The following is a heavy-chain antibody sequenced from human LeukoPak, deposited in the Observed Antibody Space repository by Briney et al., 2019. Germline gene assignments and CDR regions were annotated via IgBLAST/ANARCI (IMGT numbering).Heavy chain of an antibody. J-gene: IGHJ4*02. Sequence: GGSLRLSCADSGFTFSSYSMNWVRQAPGKGLEWVSSISSSSSYIYYADSVKGRFTISRDNAKNSLYLQMNSLRAEDTAVYYCARRYYDSSGYLYYFDYWGQGTLVTVSS. CDR3: ARRYYDSSGYLYYFDY. D-gene: IGHD3-22*01. V-gene: IGHV3-21*01. CDR1: GFTFSSYS. CDR2: ISSSSSYI.